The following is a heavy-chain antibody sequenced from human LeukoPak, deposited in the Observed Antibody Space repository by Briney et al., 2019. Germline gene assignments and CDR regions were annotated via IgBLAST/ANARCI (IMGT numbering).Heavy chain of an antibody. CDR3: ARHLTGMDSYGYEVFWFDP. V-gene: IGHV5-51*01. Sequence: GESLKISCKGSGYSSTSYWIGWVRQMPGKGLEWMGIIYPGDSDTRYSPSFQGQVTISANKSISTAYLQWSSLKASDTAMYYCARHLTGMDSYGYEVFWFDPWGQGTLVTVSS. J-gene: IGHJ5*02. CDR2: IYPGDSDT. CDR1: GYSSTSYW. D-gene: IGHD5-18*01.